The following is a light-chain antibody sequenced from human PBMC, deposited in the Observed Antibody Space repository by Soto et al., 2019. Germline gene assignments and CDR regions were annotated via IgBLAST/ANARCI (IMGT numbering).Light chain of an antibody. V-gene: IGKV4-1*01. CDR2: WAS. Sequence: DIVMTQSADSLAVSLGERATINCQSSQSVLSTSNNKNYLSWHQQQPGQPPRLLIYWASTRESGVPDRFSGSGAGTDFTLTISSLQAEDGAIYYCQQHFTAPLTFGGGTKVDIK. J-gene: IGKJ4*01. CDR3: QQHFTAPLT. CDR1: QSVLSTSNNKNY.